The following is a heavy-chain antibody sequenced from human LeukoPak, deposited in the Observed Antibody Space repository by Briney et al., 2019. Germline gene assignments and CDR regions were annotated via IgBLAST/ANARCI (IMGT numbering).Heavy chain of an antibody. V-gene: IGHV4-59*01. D-gene: IGHD4-17*01. CDR2: IYYSGST. Sequence: PSETLSLTCTVSGDSISSYYWSWIRQPPGKGLEWIGYIYYSGSTNYNPSLKSRVTISVDTSKNQFSLKLSSVTAADTAVYYCARLKGAVTTLDYWGQGTLVTVSS. J-gene: IGHJ4*02. CDR3: ARLKGAVTTLDY. CDR1: GDSISSYY.